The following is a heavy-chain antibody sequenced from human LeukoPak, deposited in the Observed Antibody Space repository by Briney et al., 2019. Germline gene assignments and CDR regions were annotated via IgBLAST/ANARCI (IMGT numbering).Heavy chain of an antibody. CDR2: ISSSGSTI. J-gene: IGHJ4*02. D-gene: IGHD1-26*01. Sequence: GGSLRLSCAASGFRFSSYEMNWVRQAPGKGLEWVSYISSSGSTIYYADSVKGRFTLSRDNAKNSLYLQMNSLRAEDTAVYYCARDRREYSGNYFDYWGQGTLVTVSS. CDR1: GFRFSSYE. V-gene: IGHV3-48*03. CDR3: ARDRREYSGNYFDY.